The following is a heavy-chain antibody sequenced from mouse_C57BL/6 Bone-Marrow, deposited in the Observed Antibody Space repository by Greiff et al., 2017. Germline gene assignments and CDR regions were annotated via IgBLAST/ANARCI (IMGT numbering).Heavy chain of an antibody. Sequence: EVNLVESGGGLVQSGRSLRLSCATSGFTFSDFYMEWVRQAPGKGLEWIAASRNKANDYTTEYSASVKGRFIVSRDTSQSILYLQMNALRAEDTAIYYCARDYSNLGSMDYWGQGTSVTVSS. D-gene: IGHD2-5*01. V-gene: IGHV7-1*01. CDR3: ARDYSNLGSMDY. CDR1: GFTFSDFY. CDR2: SRNKANDYTT. J-gene: IGHJ4*01.